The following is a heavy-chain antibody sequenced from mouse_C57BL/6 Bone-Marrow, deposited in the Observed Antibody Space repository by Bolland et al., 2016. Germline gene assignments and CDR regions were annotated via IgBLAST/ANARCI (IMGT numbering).Heavy chain of an antibody. CDR2: T. Sequence: TSYNQKFKGKATLTVDKSSSTAYMELRSLTSENSAVYYCAREMDYSNCLDYWGQGTS. CDR3: AREMDYSNCLDY. V-gene: IGHV1-26*01. D-gene: IGHD2-5*01. J-gene: IGHJ4*01.